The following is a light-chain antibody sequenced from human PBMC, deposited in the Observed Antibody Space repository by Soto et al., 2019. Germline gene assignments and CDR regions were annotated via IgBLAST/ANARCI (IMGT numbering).Light chain of an antibody. CDR1: NSDVGSYNL. Sequence: QSALPQPASVSWSPRQSITIACTVTNSDVGSYNLVSWFQQHPGKAPKLVIYEVTKRPSGVSDRFSGSKSGNTASLTISGLQAEDEADYYCFSYAGDSVYVFGTGTKVTV. CDR3: FSYAGDSVYV. CDR2: EVT. V-gene: IGLV2-23*02. J-gene: IGLJ1*01.